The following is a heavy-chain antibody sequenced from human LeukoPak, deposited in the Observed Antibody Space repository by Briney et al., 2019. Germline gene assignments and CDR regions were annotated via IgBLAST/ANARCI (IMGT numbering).Heavy chain of an antibody. Sequence: PGGSLKLSCAASGFTFSSYAMSWVRQAPGKGLEWIGYIYYSGSTNYNPSLKSRVTISVDTSKNQFSPKLSSVTAADTAVYYCARHADYGDPLSFDYWGQGTLVTVSS. CDR1: GFTFSSYA. J-gene: IGHJ4*02. CDR2: IYYSGST. D-gene: IGHD4-17*01. CDR3: ARHADYGDPLSFDY. V-gene: IGHV4-59*08.